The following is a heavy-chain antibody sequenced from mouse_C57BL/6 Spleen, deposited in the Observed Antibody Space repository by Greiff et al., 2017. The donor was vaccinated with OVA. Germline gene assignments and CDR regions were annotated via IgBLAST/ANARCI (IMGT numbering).Heavy chain of an antibody. J-gene: IGHJ4*01. D-gene: IGHD1-1*01. V-gene: IGHV1-75*01. CDR3: ARGDYYGSSRYAMDY. Sequence: VQLQQSGPELVKPGASVKISCKASGYTFTDYYINWVKQRPGQGLEWIGWIFPGSGSTYYNEKFKGKATLNVDKSSSTASMLLSSLTSEDSAVYFCARGDYYGSSRYAMDYWGQGTSVTVSS. CDR1: GYTFTDYY. CDR2: IFPGSGST.